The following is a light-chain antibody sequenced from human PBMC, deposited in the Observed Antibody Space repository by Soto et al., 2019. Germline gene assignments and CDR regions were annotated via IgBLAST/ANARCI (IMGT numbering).Light chain of an antibody. J-gene: IGKJ5*01. Sequence: EIVLTQSPATLSLSPGDRATLSCRASQSVTSALAWFQQKPGQAPRLLIYDVSRRATGIPARFSGSGSGTDFTLTIGSLEPEDFAVYYCQQRSNWPITFGQGTRLETK. CDR1: QSVTSA. CDR3: QQRSNWPIT. CDR2: DVS. V-gene: IGKV3-11*01.